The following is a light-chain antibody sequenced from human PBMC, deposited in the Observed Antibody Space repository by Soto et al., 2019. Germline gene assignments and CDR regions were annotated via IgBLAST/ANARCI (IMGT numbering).Light chain of an antibody. V-gene: IGLV1-40*01. Sequence: QAVLTQPPSVPGAPGETVTISCTGSGSNIGAGYGVQWYQQLPGTAPRLLIYGSDDRPSGVPDRFSASVSGNSASLAITGLQTEAEAVYYCQPYDSNLREVFGPGTKVTVL. CDR1: GSNIGAGYG. CDR2: GSD. J-gene: IGLJ1*01. CDR3: QPYDSNLREV.